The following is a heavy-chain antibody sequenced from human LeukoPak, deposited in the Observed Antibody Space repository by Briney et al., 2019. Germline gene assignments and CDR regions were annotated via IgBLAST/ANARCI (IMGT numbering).Heavy chain of an antibody. D-gene: IGHD6-13*01. V-gene: IGHV5-51*01. CDR3: ASHSSRSWFQPFDS. CDR1: GYSFTSCW. Sequence: GESLKISCKGSGYSFTSCWIAWVRQMPGKGLEWMGSIYPGDSDTRYSPSFQGQVTISADKSISTAYLQWGSLKASDTAMYYCASHSSRSWFQPFDSWGQGTLVTVSS. CDR2: IYPGDSDT. J-gene: IGHJ4*02.